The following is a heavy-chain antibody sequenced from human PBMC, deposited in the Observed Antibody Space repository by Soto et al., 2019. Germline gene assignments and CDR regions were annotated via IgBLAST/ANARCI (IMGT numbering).Heavy chain of an antibody. J-gene: IGHJ6*01. CDR3: ARYSSIAARPRPRLYYYYCGMAV. D-gene: IGHD6-6*01. Sequence: QVQLVQSWAEVKKPGSSVKVSCKASGGTFSSYAISWVRQAPGQWLEWMGGLIPIFGTANYAQQFQGRVTITADESTSTAYIELSSRRSEDTAVYYCARYSSIAARPRPRLYYYYCGMAVWGQGTTVTVS. CDR2: LIPIFGTA. CDR1: GGTFSSYA. V-gene: IGHV1-69*01.